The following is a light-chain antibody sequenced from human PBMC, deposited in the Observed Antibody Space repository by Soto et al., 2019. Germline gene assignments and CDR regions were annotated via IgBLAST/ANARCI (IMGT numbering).Light chain of an antibody. J-gene: IGKJ1*01. Sequence: DIQITQSPSTLSASVGDRGTITCRASQSSSSWLAWYQQKPGKAPKLLIYKASTLQSGVPSRFSGSGSGTEFTLAISSLQPDDSATYYCQQYNDNWTFGQGTKVEIK. CDR1: QSSSSW. CDR2: KAS. CDR3: QQYNDNWT. V-gene: IGKV1-5*03.